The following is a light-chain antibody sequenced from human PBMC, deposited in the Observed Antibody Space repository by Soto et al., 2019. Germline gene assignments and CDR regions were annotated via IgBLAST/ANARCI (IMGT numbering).Light chain of an antibody. V-gene: IGKV1-39*01. CDR3: QQSFSTLT. CDR1: QSISSY. J-gene: IGKJ4*01. Sequence: EIQMTQKKFSLSASVVDRDTITCRASQSISSYLNWYQQKPGKAPKLLIYAASSLQSGVPSRFSGSGSGTDFTLTISSLQPEDFATYYSQQSFSTLTFDGGTKVDIK. CDR2: AAS.